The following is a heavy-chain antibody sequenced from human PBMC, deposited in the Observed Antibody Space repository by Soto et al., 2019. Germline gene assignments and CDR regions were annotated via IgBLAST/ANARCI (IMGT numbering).Heavy chain of an antibody. J-gene: IGHJ3*01. Sequence: QVQLVQSGAAVKKPGSSVKVSCKASGGTFSSYAISWVRQAPGQGLEWMGGIIPIFGTANCAQRFQGRVTITADESTSTAYMELSSLRSEDTAVYYCARGRPPPPTDAFDLWGQGTMVTVSS. V-gene: IGHV1-69*12. CDR3: ARGRPPPPTDAFDL. CDR1: GGTFSSYA. CDR2: IIPIFGTA.